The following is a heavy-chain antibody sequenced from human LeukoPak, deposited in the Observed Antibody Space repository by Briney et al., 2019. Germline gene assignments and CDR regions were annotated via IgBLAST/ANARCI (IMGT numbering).Heavy chain of an antibody. V-gene: IGHV3-30*18. CDR3: AKDGSGWSYFDY. D-gene: IGHD6-19*01. Sequence: GGSLRLSCAASGFSFSAYGMHWVRQAPGKGLEWVAIISNDGSNRHCTDSVKGRFTISGDKSKNTLYLQMNSLRTEDTAVYYCAKDGSGWSYFDYWGQGALVTVSS. J-gene: IGHJ4*02. CDR1: GFSFSAYG. CDR2: ISNDGSNR.